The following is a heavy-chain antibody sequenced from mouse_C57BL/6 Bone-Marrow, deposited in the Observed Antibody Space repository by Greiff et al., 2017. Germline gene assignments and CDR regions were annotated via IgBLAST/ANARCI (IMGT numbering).Heavy chain of an antibody. V-gene: IGHV1-81*01. Sequence: VQLQQSGAELARPGASVKLSCKASGYTFTSYGISWVKQRPGQGLEWIGEIYPRSGNIYYNEKFKGKATLTADKSSSTAYMKLRSLPSEDSAVYFCAREVAYDGYYLAYWGQGTLVTVSA. CDR2: IYPRSGNI. D-gene: IGHD2-3*01. CDR3: AREVAYDGYYLAY. CDR1: GYTFTSYG. J-gene: IGHJ3*01.